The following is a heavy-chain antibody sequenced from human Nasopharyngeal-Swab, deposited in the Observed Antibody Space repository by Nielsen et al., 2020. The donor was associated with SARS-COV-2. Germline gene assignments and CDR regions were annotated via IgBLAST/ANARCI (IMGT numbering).Heavy chain of an antibody. CDR1: GYSFTSYW. CDR2: IYPSDSET. J-gene: IGHJ4*02. Sequence: GESLKISCKGSGYSFTSYWIAWVRQMPGKGLEWMGLIYPSDSETRYSPSFEGQVTISADKSISTAYLQWSSLKASDTAIYYCARGWYSGPDYWGQGTLVTVSS. V-gene: IGHV5-51*01. CDR3: ARGWYSGPDY. D-gene: IGHD6-19*01.